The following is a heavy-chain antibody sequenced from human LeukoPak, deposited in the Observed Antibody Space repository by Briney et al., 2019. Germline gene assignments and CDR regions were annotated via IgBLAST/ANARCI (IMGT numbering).Heavy chain of an antibody. J-gene: IGHJ4*02. CDR3: AKTSPGKYQLFSGSYFDY. V-gene: IGHV3-23*01. Sequence: GGSLRLSCAASGFTFSSYGMHWVRQAPGKGLEWVSAISGSGGSTYYADSVKGRFTISRDNSKNTLYLQMNSLRAEDTAVYYCAKTSPGKYQLFSGSYFDYWGQGTLVTVSS. D-gene: IGHD2-2*01. CDR1: GFTFSSYG. CDR2: ISGSGGST.